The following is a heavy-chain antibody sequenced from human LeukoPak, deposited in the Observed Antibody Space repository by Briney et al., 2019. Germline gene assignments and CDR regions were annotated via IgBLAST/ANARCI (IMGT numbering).Heavy chain of an antibody. Sequence: ASVKVSCKASGYTFTSYGISWVRQAAGQGLEWMGWISAYNGNTNYAQKLQGRVTMTTDTSTSTAYMELRSLRSDDTAVYYCARVDRRHDSSGDYDYWGQGTLVTVSS. J-gene: IGHJ4*02. V-gene: IGHV1-18*01. CDR2: ISAYNGNT. D-gene: IGHD3-22*01. CDR3: ARVDRRHDSSGDYDY. CDR1: GYTFTSYG.